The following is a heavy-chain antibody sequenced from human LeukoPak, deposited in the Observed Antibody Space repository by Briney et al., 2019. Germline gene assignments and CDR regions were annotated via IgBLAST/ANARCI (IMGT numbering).Heavy chain of an antibody. CDR2: IYYSGST. D-gene: IGHD6-13*01. V-gene: IGHV4-39*07. CDR3: ARQIASAGTAGFDF. J-gene: IGHJ4*02. Sequence: SETLSLTCTVSGGSISSDTYYWGWIRQPPGKGLEWIGSIYYSGSTYYNPSLESRVTMSVDTSKNHFSLKLSSVTAADTAVYYCARQIASAGTAGFDFWGQGALVTVSS. CDR1: GGSISSDTYY.